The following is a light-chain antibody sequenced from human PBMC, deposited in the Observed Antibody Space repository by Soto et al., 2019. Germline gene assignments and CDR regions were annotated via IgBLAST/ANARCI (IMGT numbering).Light chain of an antibody. CDR2: DAS. V-gene: IGKV1-5*01. CDR1: QSISNW. Sequence: DIQVTQSPSTLSASIGDRVSITCRASQSISNWLAWYQQKPGKVPKLLIYDASSLESGVPSRFSGSGSGTEFTLTISSLQPDDFATYYCQQYNSYPWTFGQGTKVDIK. J-gene: IGKJ1*01. CDR3: QQYNSYPWT.